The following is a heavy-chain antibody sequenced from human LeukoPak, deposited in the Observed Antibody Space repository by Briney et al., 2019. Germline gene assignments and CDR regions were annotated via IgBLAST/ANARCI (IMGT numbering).Heavy chain of an antibody. V-gene: IGHV3-53*01. Sequence: GGSLRLSCAASGFTVSINYMSWVRQAPGKGLEWGSVIYSGGSTYYADSVKGRFTISRDNSKKPVYLQMNSLRDEDTVVYYCAKTTTGYSSGRYPGWPVDYWGQGTLVTVSS. CDR3: AKTTTGYSSGRYPGWPVDY. CDR2: IYSGGST. J-gene: IGHJ4*02. CDR1: GFTVSINY. D-gene: IGHD6-19*01.